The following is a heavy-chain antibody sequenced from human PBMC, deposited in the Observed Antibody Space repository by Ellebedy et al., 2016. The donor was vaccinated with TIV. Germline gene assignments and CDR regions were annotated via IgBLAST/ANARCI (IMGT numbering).Heavy chain of an antibody. V-gene: IGHV1-2*04. CDR1: GYTFTGYY. J-gene: IGHJ6*02. Sequence: AASVTVSCKASGYTFTGYYMHWVRQAPGQGLEWMGWINPNSGGTNYAQKFQGWVTMTRDTSISTAYMELSRLRSDDTAVYYCARGTRSWYSYYYYYGMDVWGQGTLVTVSS. CDR3: ARGTRSWYSYYYYYGMDV. D-gene: IGHD6-13*01. CDR2: INPNSGGT.